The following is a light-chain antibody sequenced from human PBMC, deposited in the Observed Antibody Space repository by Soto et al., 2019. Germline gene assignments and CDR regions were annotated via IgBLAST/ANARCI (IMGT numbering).Light chain of an antibody. V-gene: IGKV4-1*01. Sequence: DIVMTQSPDSLAVSLGERATINCKSSQSVLYNSNNKNYLAWYQQRPGQPPKLLIYWASTRESGVPDRFSGSGSGTDFTISVTSVQAEDVAVYYCQQYESTPRTFGQGTKLEIK. CDR2: WAS. J-gene: IGKJ2*01. CDR1: QSVLYNSNNKNY. CDR3: QQYESTPRT.